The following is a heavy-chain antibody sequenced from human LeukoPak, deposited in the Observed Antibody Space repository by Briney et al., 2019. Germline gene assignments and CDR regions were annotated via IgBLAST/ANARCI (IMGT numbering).Heavy chain of an antibody. Sequence: GGSLRLSCAASGFTFDDYAMHWVRQAPGKGLEWVSGISWNSGSIGYADSVKGRFTISRDNAKNSLYLQMNSLRAEDTALYYCAKDSAGYSYDLHYYGMDVWGQGTTVTVSS. CDR2: ISWNSGSI. CDR1: GFTFDDYA. D-gene: IGHD5-18*01. CDR3: AKDSAGYSYDLHYYGMDV. J-gene: IGHJ6*02. V-gene: IGHV3-9*01.